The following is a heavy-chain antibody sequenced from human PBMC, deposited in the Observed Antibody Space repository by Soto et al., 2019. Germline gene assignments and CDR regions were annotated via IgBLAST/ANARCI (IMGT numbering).Heavy chain of an antibody. CDR2: IYDSGST. Sequence: PSETLSLTCTVSDGSISSYYWSWIRQPPGKGLEWIGYIYDSGSTNYNPSLKSRVTISVDTSKNQFSLKLTSVTAADTAVDYCAAPTRSWGQGTLVTVSS. CDR1: DGSISSYY. D-gene: IGHD6-6*01. CDR3: AAPTRS. V-gene: IGHV4-59*01. J-gene: IGHJ5*02.